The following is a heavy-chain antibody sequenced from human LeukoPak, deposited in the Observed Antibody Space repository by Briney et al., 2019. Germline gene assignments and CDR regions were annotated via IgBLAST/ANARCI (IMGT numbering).Heavy chain of an antibody. Sequence: GGSLRLSCAASGFTFRNSPMSWVRQAPGKGLQWVSGISKSGDNTYYADSVKGRFTISRDNSKNTLYLQMNSLRAEDTAVYYCAKSSPGQTIIDPWGQGTLVTVSS. CDR3: AKSSPGQTIIDP. CDR1: GFTFRNSP. CDR2: ISKSGDNT. D-gene: IGHD6-6*01. V-gene: IGHV3-23*01. J-gene: IGHJ5*02.